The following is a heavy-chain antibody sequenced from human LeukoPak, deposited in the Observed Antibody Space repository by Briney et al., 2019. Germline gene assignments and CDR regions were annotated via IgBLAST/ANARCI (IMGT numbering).Heavy chain of an antibody. V-gene: IGHV3-23*01. CDR2: ISGSGGST. CDR3: ARDMARWGST. CDR1: GFTFSSYA. D-gene: IGHD5-24*01. J-gene: IGHJ4*02. Sequence: GGSLRLSCAASGFTFSSYAMSWVRQAPGKGLEWVSAISGSGGSTYYADSVKGRFTISRDNAKNSLYLQMNSLRAEDSAVYYCARDMARWGSTWGQGTLVTVSS.